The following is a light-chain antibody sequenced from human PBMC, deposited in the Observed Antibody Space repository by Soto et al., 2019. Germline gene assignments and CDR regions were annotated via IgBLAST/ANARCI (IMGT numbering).Light chain of an antibody. CDR1: QTISSW. V-gene: IGKV1-5*03. Sequence: DIQMTQSPSTLSGSVGDRVTITCRASQTISSWLAWYQQKPGKAPKLLIYKASTLKSGVPSRFSGSGSGTDFTLTISSLQPEDFATYYCLQYNSYPRTFGQGTKVDIK. CDR2: KAS. CDR3: LQYNSYPRT. J-gene: IGKJ1*01.